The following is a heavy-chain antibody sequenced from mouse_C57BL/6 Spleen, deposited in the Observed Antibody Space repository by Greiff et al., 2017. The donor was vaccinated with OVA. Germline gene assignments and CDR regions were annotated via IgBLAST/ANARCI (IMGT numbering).Heavy chain of an antibody. CDR3: ARDYYGSNPFDV. Sequence: EVQVVESGGGLVKPGGSLKLSCAASGFTFSSYAMSWVRQTPEKRLEWVATISDGGGYTYYPDNVKGRFTISRDNAKNNLYLQMSHLKSEDTAMYYCARDYYGSNPFDVWGTGTTVTVSS. J-gene: IGHJ1*03. CDR2: ISDGGGYT. CDR1: GFTFSSYA. V-gene: IGHV5-4*01. D-gene: IGHD1-1*01.